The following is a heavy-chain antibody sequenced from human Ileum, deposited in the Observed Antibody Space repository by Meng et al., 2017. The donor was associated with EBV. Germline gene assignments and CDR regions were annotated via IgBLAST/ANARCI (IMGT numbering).Heavy chain of an antibody. CDR1: GGSRSGGDYY. V-gene: IGHV4-39*01. J-gene: IGHJ4*02. CDR2: IYYSGYA. CDR3: VRWYSGSNHRYFDY. D-gene: IGHD1-26*01. Sequence: QPQLQGSGPGLVKPSETLPLTCAGSGGSRSGGDYYWGWIRQPPGKGLEWIGNIYYSGYAYYSPSLKRRVTISVDTSKNQFSLKLSSVTAADTAVYYCVRWYSGSNHRYFDYWGQGTLVTVSS.